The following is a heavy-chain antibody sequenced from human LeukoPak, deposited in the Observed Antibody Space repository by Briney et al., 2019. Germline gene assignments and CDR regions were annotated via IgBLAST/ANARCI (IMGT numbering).Heavy chain of an antibody. D-gene: IGHD2-15*01. CDR2: IFYTGST. CDR1: GGSISSGGYY. J-gene: IGHJ4*02. V-gene: IGHV4-31*03. CDR3: ARGGLPTDCSGASCYSIFDY. Sequence: RSETLSLTCTVSGGSISSGGYYWNWIRQHPGKGLEWIGYIFYTGSTYYNPSLKSRLTISVDTSKNQFSLKLTSVTAADTAVYYCARGGLPTDCSGASCYSIFDYWGRGNLVTVSS.